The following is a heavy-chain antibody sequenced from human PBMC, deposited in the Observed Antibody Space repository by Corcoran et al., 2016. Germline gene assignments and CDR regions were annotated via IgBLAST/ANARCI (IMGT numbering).Heavy chain of an antibody. V-gene: IGHV3-48*02. Sequence: SVKGRFTISRDNAKNSLYLQMDSLRDEDTAVYYCARRPGDSGSSLDNWGQGTLVTVSS. CDR3: ARRPGDSGSSLDN. J-gene: IGHJ4*02. D-gene: IGHD1-26*01.